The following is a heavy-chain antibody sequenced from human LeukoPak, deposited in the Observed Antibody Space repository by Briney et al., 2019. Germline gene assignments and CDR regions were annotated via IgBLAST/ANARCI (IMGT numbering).Heavy chain of an antibody. Sequence: ASVKVSCKASGYTFTGYYMHWVRQAPGQGLEWMGRINPNSGGTNYAQKFQGRVTMTRDTSISTAYMELSRLRSDDTAVYYCARDPSTVWFGELLQYPPDYWGQGTLATVSS. CDR3: ARDPSTVWFGELLQYPPDY. CDR2: INPNSGGT. CDR1: GYTFTGYY. J-gene: IGHJ4*02. V-gene: IGHV1-2*06. D-gene: IGHD3-10*01.